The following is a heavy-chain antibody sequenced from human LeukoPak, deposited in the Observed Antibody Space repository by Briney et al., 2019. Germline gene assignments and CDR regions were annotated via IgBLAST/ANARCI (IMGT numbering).Heavy chain of an antibody. D-gene: IGHD6-6*01. CDR2: ISGSGGST. Sequence: GGSLRLSCAASGFTFSSYAMSWVRQAPGKGLEWVSAISGSGGSTYYADSVKGRFSISRDNSKNTLYLQMNSLRAEDTAVYYCAKSRKQLVGSLCFDYWGQGTLVTVSS. J-gene: IGHJ4*02. CDR3: AKSRKQLVGSLCFDY. V-gene: IGHV3-23*01. CDR1: GFTFSSYA.